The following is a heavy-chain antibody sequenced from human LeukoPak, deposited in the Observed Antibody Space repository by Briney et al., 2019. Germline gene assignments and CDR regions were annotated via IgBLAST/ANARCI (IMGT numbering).Heavy chain of an antibody. J-gene: IGHJ3*02. CDR2: FDPGDGET. CDR3: VLWFGESPVYAFDI. V-gene: IGHV1-24*01. CDR1: GYTFTSYY. D-gene: IGHD3-10*01. Sequence: ASVKVSCKASGYTFTSYYMHWVRQAPGEGLEWMGGFDPGDGETIYAQKFQGRVTMTEDTSTDTAYMELSSLRSEDTAVYYCVLWFGESPVYAFDIWGQGTMVTVSS.